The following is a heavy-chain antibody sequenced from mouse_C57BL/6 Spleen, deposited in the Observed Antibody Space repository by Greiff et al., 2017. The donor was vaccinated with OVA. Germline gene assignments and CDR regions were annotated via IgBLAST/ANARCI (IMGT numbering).Heavy chain of an antibody. CDR1: GFTFSDYY. CDR2: INYDGSST. J-gene: IGHJ2*01. CDR3: ARGNYGSSPSFDY. V-gene: IGHV5-16*01. D-gene: IGHD1-1*01. Sequence: EVQLVESEGGLVQPGSSMKLSCTASGFTFSDYYMAWVRQVPEKGLEWVANINYDGSSTYYLDSLKSRFIISRDNVKNILYLQMSSLKSEDTATYYCARGNYGSSPSFDYWGQGTTLTVSS.